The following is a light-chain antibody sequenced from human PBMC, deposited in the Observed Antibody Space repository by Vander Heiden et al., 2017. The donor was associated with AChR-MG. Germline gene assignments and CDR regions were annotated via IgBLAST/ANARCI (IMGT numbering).Light chain of an antibody. Sequence: QSALTQPASVSGSPGRSITISCTGTSSEVASYNLVPWYQQHPAKSPKLMIYEVSKRPSGVSNRFSGAKSGNTASLTISGLQAEDEADYYCCSYAGSSTNYVFGTGTKVTVL. V-gene: IGLV2-23*02. J-gene: IGLJ1*01. CDR1: SSEVASYNL. CDR2: EVS. CDR3: CSYAGSSTNYV.